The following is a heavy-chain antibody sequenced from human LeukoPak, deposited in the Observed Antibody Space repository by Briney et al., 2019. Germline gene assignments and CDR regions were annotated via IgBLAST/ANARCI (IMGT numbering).Heavy chain of an antibody. CDR2: INPSGGST. J-gene: IGHJ4*02. D-gene: IGHD3-22*01. CDR1: GYTFTSYY. Sequence: GASVKVSCKASGYTFTSYYMHWVRQAPGQGLEWMGIINPSGGSTSYAQKFQGRVTMTRDTSTSTVYMELSSLRSGDTAVYYCARDDYYYDSSGYTYYFDYWGQGTLVTVSS. CDR3: ARDDYYYDSSGYTYYFDY. V-gene: IGHV1-46*01.